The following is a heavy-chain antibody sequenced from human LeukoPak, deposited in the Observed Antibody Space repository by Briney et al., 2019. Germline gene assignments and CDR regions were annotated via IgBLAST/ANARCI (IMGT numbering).Heavy chain of an antibody. CDR1: GGSISSSSYY. J-gene: IGHJ4*02. CDR2: ISSSSYI. V-gene: IGHV3-69-1*01. CDR3: ARYSGLGSY. Sequence: ETLSLTCTVSGGSISSSSYYWGWIRQPPGKGLEWVSSISSSSYIYYADSVKGRFTISRDNAKNSLYLQMNSLRAEDTAVYYCARYSGLGSYWGQGTLVTVSS. D-gene: IGHD1-26*01.